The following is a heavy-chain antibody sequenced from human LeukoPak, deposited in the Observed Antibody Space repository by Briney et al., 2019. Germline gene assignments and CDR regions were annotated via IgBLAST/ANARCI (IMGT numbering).Heavy chain of an antibody. J-gene: IGHJ6*02. CDR3: TRDLMDYDVSTGLHHYYMDV. CDR2: INGDGRNI. CDR1: GFTFSSYG. Sequence: GRSLRLSCAASGFTFSSYGMHWVRQDPRKGLVWASRINGDGRNINYADSVRGRFTISRDNAKNTLYLQMNTLRVEDTAVYYCTRDLMDYDVSTGLHHYYMDVWGQGTTVTVSS. D-gene: IGHD3-9*01. V-gene: IGHV3-74*01.